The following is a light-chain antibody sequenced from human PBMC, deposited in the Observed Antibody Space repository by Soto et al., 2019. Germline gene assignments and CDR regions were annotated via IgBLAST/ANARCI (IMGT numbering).Light chain of an antibody. J-gene: IGKJ1*01. CDR2: DTS. Sequence: DIVLTQSPATLSLSPGERATLSCRASQSVGTYLAWYQQKPGQTPSLLIYDTSNRATGIPARFSGSGSGTDFTLTISSLEPEDFAVYYCQQRSHWPRTFCQGTKVEI. CDR3: QQRSHWPRT. CDR1: QSVGTY. V-gene: IGKV3-11*01.